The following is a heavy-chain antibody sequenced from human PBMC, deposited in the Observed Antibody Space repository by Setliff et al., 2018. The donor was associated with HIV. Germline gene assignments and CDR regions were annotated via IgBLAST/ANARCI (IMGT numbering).Heavy chain of an antibody. V-gene: IGHV2-5*01. CDR2: IYWNDDK. CDR3: AHNRDHSTGPYFYDY. D-gene: IGHD6-19*01. CDR1: GFSLTTSGVG. Sequence: SGPTLVNPTQTLTLTCTFSGFSLTTSGVGVGWIRQPPGEALEWLALIYWNDDKRYNLSLKSRLTVTKDTSKKEVVVTMTNMDPVDTATYYCAHNRDHSTGPYFYDYWGQGTRVTVSS. J-gene: IGHJ4*02.